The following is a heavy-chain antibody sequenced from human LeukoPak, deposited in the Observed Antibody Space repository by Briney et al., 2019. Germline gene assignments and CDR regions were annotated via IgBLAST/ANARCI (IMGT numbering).Heavy chain of an antibody. CDR3: ARLDDYGDYDAFDI. V-gene: IGHV4-59*01. D-gene: IGHD4-17*01. CDR2: IYYSGST. Sequence: SETLSLTCTVSGGSISSYYWSWIRQPPGKGLEWIGYIYYSGSTNYNPSLKSRVTISVDSSKNQFSLKLSSVTAADTAVYYCARLDDYGDYDAFDIWGQGTMVTVSS. J-gene: IGHJ3*02. CDR1: GGSISSYY.